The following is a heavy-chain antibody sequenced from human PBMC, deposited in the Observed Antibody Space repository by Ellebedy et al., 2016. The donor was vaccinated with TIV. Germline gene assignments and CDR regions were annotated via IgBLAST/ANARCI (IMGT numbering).Heavy chain of an antibody. J-gene: IGHJ2*01. V-gene: IGHV1-69*13. D-gene: IGHD5-24*01. Sequence: AASVKVSCKASGGTFSSYAISWVRQAPGQGLDWMGGIIPIFGTASYAQKLQGSVAINADESTSTAYLELRGLRSEDTAVYYCATDRAPDGRNWFFDLWGRGTLVTVSS. CDR3: ATDRAPDGRNWFFDL. CDR2: IIPIFGTA. CDR1: GGTFSSYA.